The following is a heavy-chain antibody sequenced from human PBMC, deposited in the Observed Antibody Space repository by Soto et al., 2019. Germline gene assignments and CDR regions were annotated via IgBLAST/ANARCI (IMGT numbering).Heavy chain of an antibody. CDR3: AKGGSPSWLFY. D-gene: IGHD6-13*01. J-gene: IGHJ4*02. Sequence: GGSLRLSCAASGFTFSSYGMHWVRQAPGKGLEWVAVISYDGSNKYYADSVKGRFTISRDNSKNTLYLQMNSLRAEDTAVYYCAKGGSPSWLFYWGQGTLVTVS. CDR1: GFTFSSYG. CDR2: ISYDGSNK. V-gene: IGHV3-30*18.